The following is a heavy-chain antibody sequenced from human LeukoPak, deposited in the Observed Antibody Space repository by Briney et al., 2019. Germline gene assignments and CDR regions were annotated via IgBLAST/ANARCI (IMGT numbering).Heavy chain of an antibody. J-gene: IGHJ4*02. CDR2: ISYDGSNK. CDR3: ARDEASYSSSAGFDY. V-gene: IGHV3-30-3*01. CDR1: GFTFSSYA. Sequence: PGGSLRLSCAASGFTFSSYAMHWVRQAPGKGLEWVAVISYDGSNKYYADSVKGRFTISRDNSKNTLYLQMNSLRAEDTAVYYCARDEASYSSSAGFDYGAKGPLVTVSS. D-gene: IGHD6-6*01.